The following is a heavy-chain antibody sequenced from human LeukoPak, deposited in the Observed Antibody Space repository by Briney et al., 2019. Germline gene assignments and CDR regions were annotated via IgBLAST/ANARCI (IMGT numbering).Heavy chain of an antibody. V-gene: IGHV3-23*01. D-gene: IGHD3-22*01. CDR2: ISGSGGST. Sequence: GGSLRLSCAASGFTFSSYAMSWGRQAPGKGLEGVSAISGSGGSTYYAASVKGRFTISRDNSKNTLYLQMNSLTAEDTAVYYCAKTSSNRYYDSSGWDGYYFDYWGQGTLVTVSS. J-gene: IGHJ4*02. CDR3: AKTSSNRYYDSSGWDGYYFDY. CDR1: GFTFSSYA.